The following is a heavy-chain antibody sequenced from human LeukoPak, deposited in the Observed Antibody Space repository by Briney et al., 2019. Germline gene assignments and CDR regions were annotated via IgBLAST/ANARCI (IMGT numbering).Heavy chain of an antibody. CDR3: ARFGSSWYYGFDY. CDR1: GFTFDDYV. D-gene: IGHD6-13*01. J-gene: IGHJ4*02. CDR2: ITWNSDTI. Sequence: GRSLRLSCAASGFTFDDYVMHWVRQAPGKGLEWVSGITWNSDTIAYADSVKGRFTISRDNAKNSLYLQMNSLRAEDTAVYYCARFGSSWYYGFDYWGQGTLVTVSS. V-gene: IGHV3-9*01.